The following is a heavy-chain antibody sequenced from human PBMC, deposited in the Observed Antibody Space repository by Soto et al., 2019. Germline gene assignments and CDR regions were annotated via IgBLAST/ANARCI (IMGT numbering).Heavy chain of an antibody. CDR2: FRTGADDGTT. V-gene: IGHV3-23*01. CDR1: GFTFISYS. CDR3: ARIHRSSGYSYDS. Sequence: GGSLRLSCAASGFTFISYSMSWGRQAPGKGLEWVSGFRTGADDGTTYYADSVKGRFTISRDDSKNTLYLQMNSLRGEDTAVYYCARIHRSSGYSYDSWGQGTLVTVSS. D-gene: IGHD3-22*01. J-gene: IGHJ4*02.